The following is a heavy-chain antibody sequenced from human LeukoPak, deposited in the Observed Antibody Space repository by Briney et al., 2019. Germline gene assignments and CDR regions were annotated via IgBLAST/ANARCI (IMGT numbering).Heavy chain of an antibody. CDR2: ISSSSSHI. D-gene: IGHD1-7*01. CDR3: ARNYPKAVA. V-gene: IGHV3-21*01. J-gene: IGHJ5*02. CDR1: GFTFSSYS. Sequence: PGGSLRLSCAASGFTFSSYSMNWVRQAPGKGLEWVSSISSSSSHIYYADSVKGRFTISRDNAKNSLYLQMNSLRAEDTAVYYCARNYPKAVAWGQGTLVTVSS.